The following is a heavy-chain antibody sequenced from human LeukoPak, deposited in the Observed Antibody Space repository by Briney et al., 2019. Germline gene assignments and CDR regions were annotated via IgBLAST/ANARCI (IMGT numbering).Heavy chain of an antibody. CDR1: GDSVSSNSVT. D-gene: IGHD6-19*01. V-gene: IGHV6-1*01. J-gene: IGHJ6*02. Sequence: SQTLSLTCAISGDSVSSNSVTWNWIRQSPSRGLKWLGRTYYRSTWYNDYAVSVKSRITINPDTSKNQFSLQLNSVTPEDTAVYYCARGGAGIAVAGTYYYCYGMDVWGQGTTVTVSS. CDR2: TYYRSTWYN. CDR3: ARGGAGIAVAGTYYYCYGMDV.